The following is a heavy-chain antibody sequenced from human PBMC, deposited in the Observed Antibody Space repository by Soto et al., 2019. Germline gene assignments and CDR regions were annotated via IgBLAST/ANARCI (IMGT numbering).Heavy chain of an antibody. CDR2: INPSGST. J-gene: IGHJ4*02. D-gene: IGHD4-17*01. CDR3: ARGRDGGAAN. CDR1: GGSFSGYY. V-gene: IGHV4-34*01. Sequence: QVQLQQWGAGLLKPSETLSLTCAVYGGSFSGYYWSWIRQPPGKGLEWIGEINPSGSTNYTPSLKSRVTMSGDTPKNQFSLKLTSVTAAGTAVYYCARGRDGGAANWGQGTLVTVSS.